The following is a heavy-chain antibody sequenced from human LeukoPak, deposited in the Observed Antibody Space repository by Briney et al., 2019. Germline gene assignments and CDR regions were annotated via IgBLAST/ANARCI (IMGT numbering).Heavy chain of an antibody. J-gene: IGHJ6*03. CDR1: GGSISSYY. CDR2: IYYSGST. D-gene: IGHD3-9*01. CDR3: ARVSGYYDILTGDYPPPNYYYYMDV. V-gene: IGHV4-59*01. Sequence: PSETLSLTCTVSGGSISSYYWSWIRQPPGKGLEWIGYIYYSGSTNYNPSLKSRVTISVDTSKNQFSLKLSSVTAADTAVYYCARVSGYYDILTGDYPPPNYYYYMDVWGKGTTVTVSS.